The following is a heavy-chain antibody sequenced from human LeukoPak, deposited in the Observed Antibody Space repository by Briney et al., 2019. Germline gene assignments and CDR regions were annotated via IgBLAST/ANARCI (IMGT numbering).Heavy chain of an antibody. D-gene: IGHD3-10*01. Sequence: GASVKVSCKASGYTFTGYYMHWVRQAPGQGLEWMGIINPSGGRTSYAQKFQGRVTMTRDMSTSTVYMELSSLRSDDTAVYYCARGDGEGASLWENWFGPWGQGTLVTVSS. J-gene: IGHJ5*02. CDR2: INPSGGRT. CDR1: GYTFTGYY. CDR3: ARGDGEGASLWENWFGP. V-gene: IGHV1-46*01.